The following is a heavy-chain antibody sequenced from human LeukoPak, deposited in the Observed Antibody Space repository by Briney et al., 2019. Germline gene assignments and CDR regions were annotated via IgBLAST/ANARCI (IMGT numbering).Heavy chain of an antibody. Sequence: ASVKVSCKVSGYTLTELSMHWVRQAPGKGLEWMGGFDPEDGETIYAQKFQGRVTMTEDTSTDTAYMELRSLRSEDTAVYYCATARMATIFVKVGGGYYFDYWGQGTLVTVSS. J-gene: IGHJ4*02. V-gene: IGHV1-24*01. D-gene: IGHD5-12*01. CDR2: FDPEDGET. CDR1: GYTLTELS. CDR3: ATARMATIFVKVGGGYYFDY.